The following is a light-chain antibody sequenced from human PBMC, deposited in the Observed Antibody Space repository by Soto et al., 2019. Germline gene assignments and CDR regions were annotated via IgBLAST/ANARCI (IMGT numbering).Light chain of an antibody. CDR1: QDIRNY. CDR3: RQYYNLPIT. J-gene: IGKJ5*01. Sequence: DIQMTQSPSSLSASVGDRVTITCRASQDIRNYLNWYQQKPGKAPNLLMYDPSTLETGIPSRCSRSGSGREFIFTITNLQPEDIATYYCRQYYNLPITFGKGTRLENK. CDR2: DPS. V-gene: IGKV1-33*01.